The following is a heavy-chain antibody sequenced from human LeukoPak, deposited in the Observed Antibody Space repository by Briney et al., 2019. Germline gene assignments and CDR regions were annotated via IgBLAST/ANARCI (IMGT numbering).Heavy chain of an antibody. CDR3: ARDRSLPYDAFDI. J-gene: IGHJ3*02. Sequence: GGSLRLSCAASGFTFSSYSMNWVRQAPGKGLEWVSSISSSSSYIYYADSVKGRFTISRDNAKNSLYLQMNILRAADTAVYYCARDRSLPYDAFDIWGQGTMVTVSS. D-gene: IGHD1-26*01. V-gene: IGHV3-21*01. CDR2: ISSSSSYI. CDR1: GFTFSSYS.